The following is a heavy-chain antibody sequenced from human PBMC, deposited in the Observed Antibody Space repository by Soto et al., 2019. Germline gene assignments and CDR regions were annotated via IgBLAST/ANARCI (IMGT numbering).Heavy chain of an antibody. Sequence: QVQLVESGGGVVQPGRSLRLSCAASGFTFSSYGMHWVRQAPGKGLEWVAVISYDGSNKYYADSVKGRFTISRDNSKNTLYLQMNSLRAEDTAVYYCAKGSRWLQTTGGVDYWGQGTLVTVSS. CDR2: ISYDGSNK. CDR3: AKGSRWLQTTGGVDY. V-gene: IGHV3-30*18. D-gene: IGHD5-12*01. J-gene: IGHJ4*02. CDR1: GFTFSSYG.